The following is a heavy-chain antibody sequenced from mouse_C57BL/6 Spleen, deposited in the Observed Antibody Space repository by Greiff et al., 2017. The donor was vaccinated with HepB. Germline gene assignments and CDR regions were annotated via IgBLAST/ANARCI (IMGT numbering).Heavy chain of an antibody. J-gene: IGHJ1*03. CDR2: ISPGSGST. D-gene: IGHD1-1*01. V-gene: IGHV1-77*01. CDR1: GYTFTDYY. CDR3: ASTGNYRYFDV. Sequence: QVQLQQSGAELVKPGASVKISCKASGYTFTDYYINWVKQRPGQGLEWIGKISPGSGSTYYNEKFKGKATLTADKSSSTAYMQLSSLTSEDSAVYFCASTGNYRYFDVWGTGTTLTVSS.